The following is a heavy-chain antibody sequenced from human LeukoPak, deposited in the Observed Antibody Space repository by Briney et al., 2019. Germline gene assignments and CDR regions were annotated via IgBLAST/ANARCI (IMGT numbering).Heavy chain of an antibody. V-gene: IGHV3-30*04. J-gene: IGHJ4*02. CDR2: ISYDGSNK. Sequence: GGSLRLSCAASGFTFSSYAMHWVRQAPGKGLEWVAVISYDGSNKYYADSVKGRFTISRDNSKNTLYLQMNSLRAVDTAVYYCARTDDPYYYDSSGYYCCFDYWGQGTLVTVSS. CDR1: GFTFSSYA. D-gene: IGHD3-22*01. CDR3: ARTDDPYYYDSSGYYCCFDY.